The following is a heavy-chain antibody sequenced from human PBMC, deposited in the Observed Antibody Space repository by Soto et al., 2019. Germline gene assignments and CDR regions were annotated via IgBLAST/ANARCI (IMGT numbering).Heavy chain of an antibody. Sequence: PSETLSLTCTVSGGSVSSSFYWGWIRQPPGKGLEWIASLYYSGITYDNPSLKSRITISVDTSRNQFSLKLSSVTAADTAVYYCARVSAYDFDYWGQGTLVTVSS. V-gene: IGHV4-39*01. CDR1: GGSVSSSFY. CDR2: LYYSGIT. J-gene: IGHJ4*02. D-gene: IGHD5-12*01. CDR3: ARVSAYDFDY.